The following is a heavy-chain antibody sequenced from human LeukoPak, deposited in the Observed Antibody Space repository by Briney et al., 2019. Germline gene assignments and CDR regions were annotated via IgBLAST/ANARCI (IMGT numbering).Heavy chain of an antibody. V-gene: IGHV4-30-2*01. CDR1: GGSISSGGFS. J-gene: IGHJ3*02. D-gene: IGHD5-12*01. Sequence: SETLSLTCAVSGGSISSGGFSWSWIRQPPGKGLEWIGYIYHSGSTYYNPSLKSRVTISVDGSKNQFSLKLRSVTAADTAVYYCARGFRLRGYAFDIWGQGTMVTVSS. CDR2: IYHSGST. CDR3: ARGFRLRGYAFDI.